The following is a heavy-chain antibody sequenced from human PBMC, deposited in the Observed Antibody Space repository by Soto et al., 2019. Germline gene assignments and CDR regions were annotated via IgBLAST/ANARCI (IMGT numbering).Heavy chain of an antibody. CDR2: IYYSGST. J-gene: IGHJ6*02. CDR1: GGSISSGDYY. CDR3: ARDRSSSSHYYYYGMDV. V-gene: IGHV4-30-4*01. Sequence: QVQLQESGPGLVKPLQTLSLTCTVSGGSISSGDYYWSWIRQPPGKGLEWIGYIYYSGSTYYNPSLKSRVTISVDTSKNQFSLKLSSVTAADTAVYYCARDRSSSSHYYYYGMDVWGQGTTVTVSS. D-gene: IGHD6-6*01.